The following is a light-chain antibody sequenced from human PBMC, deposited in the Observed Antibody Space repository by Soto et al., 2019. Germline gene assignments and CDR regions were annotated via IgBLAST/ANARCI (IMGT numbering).Light chain of an antibody. V-gene: IGLV2-23*02. CDR2: EVN. CDR1: SSDVGNYNL. J-gene: IGLJ1*01. Sequence: QSALTQPASVSGSPGQSITLYCTGTSSDVGNYNLVSWYQHHPGKAPKLMIYEVNKRPSGVSNRFSGSKSGNTASLTVSGLQAEDEADYYCCSYAYSGTYVFGTGTKVTVL. CDR3: CSYAYSGTYV.